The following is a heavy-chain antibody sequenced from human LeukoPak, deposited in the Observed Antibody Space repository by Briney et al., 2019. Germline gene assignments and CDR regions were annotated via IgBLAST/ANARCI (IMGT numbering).Heavy chain of an antibody. Sequence: GGSLRLSCAASGFTFSTYWMTWVRQAPGKGLEWVANINQNGSETYYVDSVKGRFTISRDNAKNSLYLQMNSLRIEDTAVYYCARKKYYYDTSTYGWFDPWGQGISVTISS. J-gene: IGHJ5*02. D-gene: IGHD3-22*01. CDR3: ARKKYYYDTSTYGWFDP. V-gene: IGHV3-7*01. CDR2: INQNGSET. CDR1: GFTFSTYW.